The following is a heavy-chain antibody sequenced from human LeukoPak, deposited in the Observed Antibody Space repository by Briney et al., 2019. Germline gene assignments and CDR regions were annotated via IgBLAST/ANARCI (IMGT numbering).Heavy chain of an antibody. D-gene: IGHD6-6*01. Sequence: GRSLRLSCAASGFTFSSYGMHWVRQAPGKGLEWVAVISYDGSNKYYADSVKGRFTISRDNSKNTLYLQMNSLRAEDTAVYYCARASSIVARPLDYWGQGTLVTVS. V-gene: IGHV3-30*03. CDR2: ISYDGSNK. CDR1: GFTFSSYG. J-gene: IGHJ4*02. CDR3: ARASSIVARPLDY.